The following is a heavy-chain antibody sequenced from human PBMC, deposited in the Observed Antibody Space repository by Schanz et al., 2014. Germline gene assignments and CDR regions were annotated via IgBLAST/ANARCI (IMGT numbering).Heavy chain of an antibody. D-gene: IGHD3-3*01. V-gene: IGHV3-74*01. J-gene: IGHJ4*02. CDR2: INSVGSNT. CDR3: VRDSFFAFDY. CDR1: GFTFSSHW. Sequence: EVQLVQSGGGLVQPGGSLRLSCAASGFTFSSHWMHWVRQDPGKGLVWVARINSVGSNTDYADSVTGRFTISRDNAKNTVHLQMNSLRAEDTAVYYCVRDSFFAFDYWGQGTLVTVSS.